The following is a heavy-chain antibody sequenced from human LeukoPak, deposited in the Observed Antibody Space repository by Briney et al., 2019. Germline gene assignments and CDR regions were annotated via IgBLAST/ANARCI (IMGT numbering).Heavy chain of an antibody. D-gene: IGHD3-3*01. Sequence: SQTLSLTCSVSGSSVSSDEYYWSWVRQHPGKGLEWIGYVYYSGSSYYIPSLESRVTMSVEVCKNQFSLELRSVTAADTAVYYCARVKVLRFLEWFLDFWGQGALVTVSS. V-gene: IGHV4-31*03. CDR2: VYYSGSS. CDR3: ARVKVLRFLEWFLDF. J-gene: IGHJ4*02. CDR1: GSSVSSDEYY.